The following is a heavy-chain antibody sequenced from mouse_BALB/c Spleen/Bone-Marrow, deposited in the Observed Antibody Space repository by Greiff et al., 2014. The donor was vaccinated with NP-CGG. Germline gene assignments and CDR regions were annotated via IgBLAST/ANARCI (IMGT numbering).Heavy chain of an antibody. D-gene: IGHD1-1*01. CDR3: ASYYYGSAWFAY. V-gene: IGHV14-3*02. CDR1: GFSIKDTY. CDR2: IDPANGNT. Sequence: VQLQQSGAELVKPGASVKLSCTASGFSIKDTYMHWVKQRPEQGLEWIGRIDPANGNTKYDPKFQGKATITADTSSNTAYLQLSSLTSEDTAVYYCASYYYGSAWFAYWGQGTLVTVSA. J-gene: IGHJ3*01.